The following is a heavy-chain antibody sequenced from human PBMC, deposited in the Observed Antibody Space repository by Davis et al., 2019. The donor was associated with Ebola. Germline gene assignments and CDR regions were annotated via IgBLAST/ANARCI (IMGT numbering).Heavy chain of an antibody. CDR1: GFTFSSFA. CDR3: TTTLGDTVTPYYYGMDV. CDR2: ISGSGGST. D-gene: IGHD4-11*01. Sequence: GESLKISCAASGFTFSSFAMSWVRHAPGKGLEWVSAISGSGGSTYYADSVKGRFTISRDNSKNTLYLQMNSLKTEDTAVYYCTTTLGDTVTPYYYGMDVWGQGTTVTVSS. V-gene: IGHV3-23*01. J-gene: IGHJ6*02.